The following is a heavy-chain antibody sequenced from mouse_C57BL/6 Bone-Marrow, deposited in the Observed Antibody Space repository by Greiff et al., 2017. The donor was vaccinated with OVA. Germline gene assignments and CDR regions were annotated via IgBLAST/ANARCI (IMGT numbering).Heavy chain of an antibody. D-gene: IGHD3-3*01. CDR3: ARQGDFGGYFDV. J-gene: IGHJ1*03. V-gene: IGHV5-2*01. CDR1: EYEFPSHD. CDR2: INSDGGST. Sequence: EVHLVESGGGLVQPGESLKLSCESNEYEFPSHDMSWVRKTPEKRLELVAAINSDGGSTYYPDTMERRFIISRATTKKTLYLKMSMLRSEDTALYYCARQGDFGGYFDVWGTGTTVTVSS.